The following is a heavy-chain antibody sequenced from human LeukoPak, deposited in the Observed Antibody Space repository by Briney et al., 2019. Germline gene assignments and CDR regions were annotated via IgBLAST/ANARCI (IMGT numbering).Heavy chain of an antibody. Sequence: GRSLRLSCAASGLTFSKFAVHWVRQAPGKGLEWVAVIPYDGASKYYGDSVKGRFTISRDNSIHTVYLQMNSLRPEDTAVYYCASDPPYSSGWYGLDYWGQGTLVTVSS. V-gene: IGHV3-30-3*01. CDR2: IPYDGASK. D-gene: IGHD6-19*01. J-gene: IGHJ4*02. CDR3: ASDPPYSSGWYGLDY. CDR1: GLTFSKFA.